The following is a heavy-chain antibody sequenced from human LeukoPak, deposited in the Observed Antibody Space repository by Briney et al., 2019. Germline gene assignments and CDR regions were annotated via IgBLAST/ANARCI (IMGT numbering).Heavy chain of an antibody. CDR3: ARDWVAGVPFDAFDI. CDR2: IKEDGSEK. J-gene: IGHJ3*02. D-gene: IGHD3-10*01. Sequence: GGSLRLSCAASGFTLSSYWMSWFRQAPGKGLEWVANIKEDGSEKYYVDSVKGRCTISSHNAKNSLYLHMNSLTAEDTAMYYCARDWVAGVPFDAFDIWGQGTMVSVSS. CDR1: GFTLSSYW. V-gene: IGHV3-7*03.